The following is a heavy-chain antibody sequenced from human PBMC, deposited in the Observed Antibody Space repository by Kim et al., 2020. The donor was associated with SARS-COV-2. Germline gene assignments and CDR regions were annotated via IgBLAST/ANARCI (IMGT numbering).Heavy chain of an antibody. Sequence: GGSLRLSCAASGFNFNMYWMAWVRQAPGKRLEWVAKTNQDGSQKNYVDSVKGRFAISRDNANKSLYLQMDSLRDEDTALYYCVRDATRGGDCDYWGQGTLVTVSS. CDR2: TNQDGSQK. V-gene: IGHV3-7*01. CDR1: GFNFNMYW. D-gene: IGHD3-10*01. J-gene: IGHJ4*02. CDR3: VRDATRGGDCDY.